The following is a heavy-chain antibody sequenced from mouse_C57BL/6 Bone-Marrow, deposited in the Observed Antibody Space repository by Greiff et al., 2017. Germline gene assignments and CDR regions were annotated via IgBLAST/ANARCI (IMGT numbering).Heavy chain of an antibody. D-gene: IGHD1-1*01. J-gene: IGHJ1*03. V-gene: IGHV5-17*01. CDR2: ISSGSSTI. CDR1: GFTFSDYG. CDR3: APYYGNYWYFDV. Sequence: EVKLMESGGGLVKPGGSLKLSCAASGFTFSDYGMNWVRQAPEKGLEWVAYISSGSSTIYYAETVKGRFTISRDNAKNTLFLQMTSLRSEDTAMYYCAPYYGNYWYFDVWGTGTTVTGSS.